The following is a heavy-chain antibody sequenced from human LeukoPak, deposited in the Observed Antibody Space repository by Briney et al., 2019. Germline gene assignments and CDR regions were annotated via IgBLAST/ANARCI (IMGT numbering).Heavy chain of an antibody. CDR3: ARGDPHGAYFDY. D-gene: IGHD5-24*01. Sequence: PGGSLRLSCAASRFTFSTYSMNWVRQAPGKGLEWVSVISSSSTYIYYSDSVRGRFTISRDNAKNSLYLQMNSLRAEDTAVYYCARGDPHGAYFDYWGQGALVTVSS. CDR2: ISSSSTYI. J-gene: IGHJ4*02. CDR1: RFTFSTYS. V-gene: IGHV3-21*01.